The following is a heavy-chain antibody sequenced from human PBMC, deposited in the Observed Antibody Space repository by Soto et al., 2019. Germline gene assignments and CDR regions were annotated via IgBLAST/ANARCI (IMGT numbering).Heavy chain of an antibody. J-gene: IGHJ4*02. CDR1: GYTFTTYA. CDR2: INAGNGYT. Sequence: QVQLVQSGAEVQKPGASVKVSCKTSGYTFTTYAIHWVRQAPGQRLEWMGWINAGNGYTKYSQKFQGRVTITRDTSATTAYMDLSSLKSEDTAVYYCARVQDGSNWGYFFDSWGQGTLVTVSS. CDR3: ARVQDGSNWGYFFDS. V-gene: IGHV1-3*01. D-gene: IGHD7-27*01.